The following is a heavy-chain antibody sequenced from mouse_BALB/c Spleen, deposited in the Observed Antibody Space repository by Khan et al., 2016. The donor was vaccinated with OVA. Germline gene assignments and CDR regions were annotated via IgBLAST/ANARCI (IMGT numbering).Heavy chain of an antibody. V-gene: IGHV5-6-3*01. CDR3: EGTGRTIN. J-gene: IGHJ2*01. Sequence: EVELVESGGGLEQPGGSLKLSCAASGFTFSSYGMSWVRQTPDKRLELVATINSNGGSTYYPDSVKGRFTISRDNAKNTLYLQMSSLKSEDTAMYYCEGTGRTINWGQGTTLTVSS. CDR1: GFTFSSYG. CDR2: INSNGGST.